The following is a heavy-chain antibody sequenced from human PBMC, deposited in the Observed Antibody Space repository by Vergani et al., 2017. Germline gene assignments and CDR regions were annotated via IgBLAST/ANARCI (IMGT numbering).Heavy chain of an antibody. CDR2: IYHSGST. D-gene: IGHD2-15*01. V-gene: IGHV4-38-2*01. CDR1: GYSISSGYY. Sequence: QVQLQESGPGLVKPSETLSLTCAVSGYSISSGYYWGWIRQPPGKGLEWIGTIYHSGSTYYNPSLKSRVTISVDTSKNKFSLKLSSVTAADTAVYYCARQRLVVVAAGNWFDPWGQGTLVTVPS. J-gene: IGHJ5*02. CDR3: ARQRLVVVAAGNWFDP.